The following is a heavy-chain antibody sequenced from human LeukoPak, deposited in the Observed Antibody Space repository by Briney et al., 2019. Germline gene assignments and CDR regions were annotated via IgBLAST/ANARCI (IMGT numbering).Heavy chain of an antibody. J-gene: IGHJ4*02. CDR3: AKDRTAGYDGLVDY. Sequence: GRSLRLSCAASGFTFSNYGMHWVRQAPGKGLEWVAVISYDGSNKYYTDSVKGRFTISRDNYKNMSYLQMNSLRAEDTAVYDCAKDRTAGYDGLVDYWGQGTLVTVSS. CDR2: ISYDGSNK. V-gene: IGHV3-30*18. CDR1: GFTFSNYG. D-gene: IGHD5-12*01.